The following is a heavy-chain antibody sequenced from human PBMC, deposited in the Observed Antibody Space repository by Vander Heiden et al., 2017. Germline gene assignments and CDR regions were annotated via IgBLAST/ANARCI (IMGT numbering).Heavy chain of an antibody. CDR2: ISGSGGST. CDR3: AKAKQWRGVGHYWYFDL. D-gene: IGHD6-19*01. CDR1: GFTFSSYA. J-gene: IGHJ2*01. Sequence: EVQLLESGGGLVQPGGSLGLSCAASGFTFSSYAMRWVRQAPGKGLEWVSAISGSGGSTYYADSVKGRFTISRDNSKNTLYLQMNSLRAEDTAVYYCAKAKQWRGVGHYWYFDLWGRGTLVTVSS. V-gene: IGHV3-23*01.